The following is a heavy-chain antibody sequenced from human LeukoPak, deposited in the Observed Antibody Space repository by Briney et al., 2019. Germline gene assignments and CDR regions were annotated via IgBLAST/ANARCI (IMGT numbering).Heavy chain of an antibody. J-gene: IGHJ4*02. CDR1: GYTFTDYH. D-gene: IGHD5-24*01. V-gene: IGHV1-2*02. Sequence: GASVKVSCRASGYTFTDYHIHWVRQAPGQGLEWMGWINPNTGGTNYAQNFQGRVTMTRDTSITTSYMELSSLLSDDTALYYCARGGHGHTQNDYWGQGTLVIVSS. CDR2: INPNTGGT. CDR3: ARGGHGHTQNDY.